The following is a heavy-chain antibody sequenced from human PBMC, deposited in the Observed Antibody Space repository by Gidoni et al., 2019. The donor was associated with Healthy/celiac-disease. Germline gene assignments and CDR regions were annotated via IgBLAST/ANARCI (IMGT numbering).Heavy chain of an antibody. CDR2: IYYSGST. D-gene: IGHD6-13*01. V-gene: IGHV4-59*01. Sequence: QVQLQESGPGLVKPSETLSLTCTVSGGSISSYYWSWIRQPPGKGLEWIGYIYYSGSTNYNPSLKSRVTISVDTSKNQFSLKLSSATAADTAVYYCARDQRQLVRGWFDPWGQGTLVTVSS. J-gene: IGHJ5*02. CDR1: GGSISSYY. CDR3: ARDQRQLVRGWFDP.